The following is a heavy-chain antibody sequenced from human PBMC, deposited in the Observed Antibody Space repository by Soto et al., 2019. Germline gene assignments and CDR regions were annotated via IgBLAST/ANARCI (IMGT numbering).Heavy chain of an antibody. CDR2: ITSDGSKQ. J-gene: IGHJ3*02. CDR1: GFTLSDYG. CDR3: AKGHASAIHSTVHM. Sequence: QVQLVESGGGVVQPGGSLRLSCEVSGFTLSDYGMHWVRQAPGKGLDWVGAITSDGSKQSYGDSVRGRFTFSRDNSKNMLYLQMNTLRCDDTAVYYCAKGHASAIHSTVHMWGQGTMVPVSP. D-gene: IGHD2-15*01. V-gene: IGHV3-30*18.